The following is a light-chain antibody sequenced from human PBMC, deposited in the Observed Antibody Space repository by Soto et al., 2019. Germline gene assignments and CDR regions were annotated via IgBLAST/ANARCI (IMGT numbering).Light chain of an antibody. CDR1: QSISNL. Sequence: DIQMTQSPSTLSASVGDRVTITCRASQSISNLLAWYQQKPGRAPTLLIYKASTLESGVPSRFSGSESGTEFTLTISSLQPDDFAIYYCQQYNSYPLAFGQGTRLEFK. CDR2: KAS. V-gene: IGKV1-5*03. J-gene: IGKJ5*01. CDR3: QQYNSYPLA.